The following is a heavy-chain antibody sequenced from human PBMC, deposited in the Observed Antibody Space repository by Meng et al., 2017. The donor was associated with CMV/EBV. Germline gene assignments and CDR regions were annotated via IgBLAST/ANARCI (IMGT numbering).Heavy chain of an antibody. CDR3: AREGDGYDKAPY. CDR1: GFTVSSNY. CDR2: IYSGGST. V-gene: IGHV3-66*01. J-gene: IGHJ4*02. D-gene: IGHD5-24*01. Sequence: EVQLVESGGGLVQPGGSLRLSCAASGFTVSSNYMSWVRQAPGKGLEWVSVIYSGGSTYYADSVKGRFTISRDNSKNTPYLQMNSLRAEDTAVYYCAREGDGYDKAPYWGQGTLVTVSS.